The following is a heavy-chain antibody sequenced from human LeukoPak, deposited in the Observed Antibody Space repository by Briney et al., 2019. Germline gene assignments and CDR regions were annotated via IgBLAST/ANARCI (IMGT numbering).Heavy chain of an antibody. J-gene: IGHJ6*03. CDR1: GGSISSYY. CDR2: FYNSGST. CDR3: ARDAGLYYYYYMDV. V-gene: IGHV4-59*01. Sequence: SETLSLTCSVSGGSISSYYWSWIRQPPGKGLEWIAYFYNSGSTNYNPSLKSRVTISLDTSKNQFSLKLSSVTAADTAVYYCARDAGLYYYYYMDVWGKGTTVTISS.